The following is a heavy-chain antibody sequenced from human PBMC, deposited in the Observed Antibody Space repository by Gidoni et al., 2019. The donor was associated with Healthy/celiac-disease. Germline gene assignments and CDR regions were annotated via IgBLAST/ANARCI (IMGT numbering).Heavy chain of an antibody. V-gene: IGHV3-49*05. CDR1: GFTFGDYA. Sequence: EVQLVESGGGLVKPGRSLRLSCTASGFTFGDYAMSWFRQAPGKGLEWVGFIRSKAYGGTTEYAASVKGRFTISRDDSKSIAYLQMNSLKTEDTAVYYCTRDWTYYDYIWGTPTAGYWGQGTLVTVSS. D-gene: IGHD3-16*01. CDR3: TRDWTYYDYIWGTPTAGY. J-gene: IGHJ4*02. CDR2: IRSKAYGGTT.